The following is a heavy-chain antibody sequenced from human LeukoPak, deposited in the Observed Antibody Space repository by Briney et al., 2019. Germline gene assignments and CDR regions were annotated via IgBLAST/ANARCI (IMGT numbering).Heavy chain of an antibody. CDR1: GFTFSTYW. Sequence: GGSLRLSCAASGFTFSTYWMTWVRQAPGKGLEWVANIKQDGSEKYYVDSVKGRFTISRDNAKNSLYLQMNSLRAEDTAVYYYAKDRPRTRYYDSSGSPDYWGQGTLVTVSS. D-gene: IGHD3-22*01. CDR2: IKQDGSEK. J-gene: IGHJ4*02. CDR3: AKDRPRTRYYDSSGSPDY. V-gene: IGHV3-7*01.